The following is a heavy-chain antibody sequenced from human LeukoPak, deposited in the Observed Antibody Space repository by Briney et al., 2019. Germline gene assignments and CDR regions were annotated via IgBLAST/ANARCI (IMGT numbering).Heavy chain of an antibody. Sequence: GGSLRLSCAASGFTFSSYSMNWVRQAPGKGLEWVSSISSSSSYIYYADSVKGRFTISRDDAKNSLYLQMNSLRAEDTAVYYCARGPSNYFNWFDPWGQGTLVTVFS. D-gene: IGHD4-11*01. CDR3: ARGPSNYFNWFDP. J-gene: IGHJ5*02. CDR1: GFTFSSYS. V-gene: IGHV3-21*01. CDR2: ISSSSSYI.